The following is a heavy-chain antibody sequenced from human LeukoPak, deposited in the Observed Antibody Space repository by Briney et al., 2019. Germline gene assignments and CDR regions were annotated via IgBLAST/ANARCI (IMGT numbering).Heavy chain of an antibody. CDR2: IYYSGSSGST. J-gene: IGHJ5*02. Sequence: SETLSLTCTVSGGSISGYFWSWIRQPPGKGLEWIGYIYYSGSSGSTHYNPSLRSRVTISVDTSKNQFSLELSSVTAADTAVYYCARDISSSSWFSNWFDPWGQGTLVTVSS. D-gene: IGHD6-13*01. CDR1: GGSISGYF. CDR3: ARDISSSSWFSNWFDP. V-gene: IGHV4-59*01.